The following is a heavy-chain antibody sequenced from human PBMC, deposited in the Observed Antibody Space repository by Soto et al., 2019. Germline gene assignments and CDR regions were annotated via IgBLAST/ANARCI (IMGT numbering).Heavy chain of an antibody. J-gene: IGHJ3*01. CDR1: GFTFNTYA. V-gene: IGHV3-23*01. CDR2: ISGSGGTI. D-gene: IGHD2-21*02. CDR3: AKGFIVVVTAIRPDDNFDV. Sequence: GGSLRLSCAASGFTFNTYAMNWVRQAPGKGLEWVASISGSGGTINYADSVKGRFTTSRDTSKNTLYLQMNSLSAEDTAVYYCAKGFIVVVTAIRPDDNFDVWGQGTMVTVSS.